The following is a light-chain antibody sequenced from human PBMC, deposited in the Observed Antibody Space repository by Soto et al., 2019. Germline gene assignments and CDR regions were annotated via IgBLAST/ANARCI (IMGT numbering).Light chain of an antibody. V-gene: IGLV1-44*01. Sequence: QAVVTQPPSASGTPGQRGSISCSGGSSNIGTNTVNWYQHLPGTAPKLLIFSNDERPSGVPDRFSGSKSGTSASLAISGLQSDDEADYYCATWDDSLNGVVFGGGTQLTVL. CDR3: ATWDDSLNGVV. CDR1: SSNIGTNT. J-gene: IGLJ2*01. CDR2: SND.